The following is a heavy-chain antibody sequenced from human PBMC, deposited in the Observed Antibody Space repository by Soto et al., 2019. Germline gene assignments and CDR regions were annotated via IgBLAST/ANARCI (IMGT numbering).Heavy chain of an antibody. J-gene: IGHJ5*02. Sequence: SETLSLTCAVYGGSFSGYYWSWIRQSPGKGLEWIGEINHSGSTNYNPSLKSRVTISVDTSKNQFSLKLSSVTAADTAVYYCAGRPSNYVSWWFDPWGQGTLVTVSS. V-gene: IGHV4-34*01. CDR2: INHSGST. CDR3: AGRPSNYVSWWFDP. CDR1: GGSFSGYY. D-gene: IGHD4-4*01.